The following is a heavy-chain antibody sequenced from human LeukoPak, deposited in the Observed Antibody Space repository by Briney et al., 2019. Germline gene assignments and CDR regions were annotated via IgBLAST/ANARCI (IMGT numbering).Heavy chain of an antibody. D-gene: IGHD3-22*01. CDR1: GFTFSSCA. V-gene: IGHV3-23*01. Sequence: GGSLRLSCAASGFTFSSCAMSWVRQAPGKGLEWVSAISGSGGSTYYADSVKGRFTISRDNAKNSLYLQMNSLRAEDTAVYYCAKAYYDSSGYSYYFDYWGQGTLVTVSS. J-gene: IGHJ4*02. CDR2: ISGSGGST. CDR3: AKAYYDSSGYSYYFDY.